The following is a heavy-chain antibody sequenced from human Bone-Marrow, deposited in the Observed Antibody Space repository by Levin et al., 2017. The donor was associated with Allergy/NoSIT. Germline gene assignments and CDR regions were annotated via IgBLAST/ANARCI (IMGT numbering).Heavy chain of an antibody. J-gene: IGHJ4*02. Sequence: ASVKVSCAASGFTFRNHAMTWVRHAPGKGLEWVSGLTGSGGTTYYADSVKGRFTISRDNSKNTLYLQMNRLTVEDEAGYYCARGPHNVPDYSDNWGQGTLVTVSS. V-gene: IGHV3-23*01. CDR3: ARGPHNVPDYSDN. CDR2: LTGSGGTT. CDR1: GFTFRNHA. D-gene: IGHD4-11*01.